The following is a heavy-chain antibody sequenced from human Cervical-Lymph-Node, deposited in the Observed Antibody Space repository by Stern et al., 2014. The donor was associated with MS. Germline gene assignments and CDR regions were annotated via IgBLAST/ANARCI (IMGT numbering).Heavy chain of an antibody. J-gene: IGHJ6*02. V-gene: IGHV3-21*02. CDR3: AKDRGSGYGKAMDV. D-gene: IGHD5-12*01. CDR1: GFTFSSYS. Sequence: EVQLVESGGGLVKPGGSLRLSCAASGFTFSSYSINWVRQAPGKGLDWVSSISSSSRTIYYADSVKGRFTISRDNANNLVYLQMNSLRAEDTAVYYCAKDRGSGYGKAMDVWGQGTTVTVSS. CDR2: ISSSSRTI.